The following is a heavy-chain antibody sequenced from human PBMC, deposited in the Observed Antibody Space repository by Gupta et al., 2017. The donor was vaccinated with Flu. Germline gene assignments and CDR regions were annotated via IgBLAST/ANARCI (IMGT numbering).Heavy chain of an antibody. V-gene: IGHV5-51*01. CDR1: GYRFTSYW. Sequence: EVQLVQSGAEVKKPGESLKISCQGSGYRFTSYWIAWVRQMPGKGLEWMGTIFPVDSDTRYSPSFQGQVTISADKSISTAYLQWSSLKASDTAMYYCARPVRDGYNNWDYFDYWGQGSLVTVSS. J-gene: IGHJ4*02. CDR2: IFPVDSDT. CDR3: ARPVRDGYNNWDYFDY. D-gene: IGHD5-24*01.